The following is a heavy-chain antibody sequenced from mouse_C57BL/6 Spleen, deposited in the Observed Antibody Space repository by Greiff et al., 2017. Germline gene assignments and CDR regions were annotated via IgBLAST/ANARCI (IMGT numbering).Heavy chain of an antibody. Sequence: QVQLQQPGAELVKPGASVKVSCKASGYTFTSYWMHWVKQRPGQGLEWIGRIHPSDSDTNYNQKFKGKATLTVDNSSSTAYMQLRSLTSEDSADDCSTIRDDGNYVDAYWGQGTLVTVSA. D-gene: IGHD2-1*01. V-gene: IGHV1-74*01. CDR1: GYTFTSYW. J-gene: IGHJ3*01. CDR3: TIRDDGNYVDAY. CDR2: IHPSDSDT.